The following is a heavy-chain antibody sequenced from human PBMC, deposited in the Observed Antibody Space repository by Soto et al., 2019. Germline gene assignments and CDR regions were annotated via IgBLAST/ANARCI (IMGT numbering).Heavy chain of an antibody. J-gene: IGHJ4*02. CDR1: GGSISSYY. CDR3: ASGPGNFWNGYHPFDY. V-gene: IGHV4-59*08. D-gene: IGHD3-3*01. CDR2: IYYSGSI. Sequence: TSETPSLTCTVSGGSISSYYWNWIRQSPGKGLEWIGYIYYSGSINYNPSLKSRVTISLDTSKNQFSLKLTSVTAADTAVYYCASGPGNFWNGYHPFDYWGQGTLVTVSS.